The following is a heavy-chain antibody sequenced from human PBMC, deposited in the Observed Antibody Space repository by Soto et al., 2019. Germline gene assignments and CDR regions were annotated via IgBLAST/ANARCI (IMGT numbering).Heavy chain of an antibody. CDR3: ARANYYGSGSYPNWYFDL. V-gene: IGHV1-18*01. D-gene: IGHD3-10*01. CDR1: GYTFTSYG. Sequence: QVQLVQSGAEVKKPGASVKVSCKASGYTFTSYGISWVRQAPGQGLEWMGWISAYNGNTNHAQKLQGRVTMTTDTSTSTAYMELRSLRSDDTAVYYCARANYYGSGSYPNWYFDLWGRGTLVTVSS. J-gene: IGHJ2*01. CDR2: ISAYNGNT.